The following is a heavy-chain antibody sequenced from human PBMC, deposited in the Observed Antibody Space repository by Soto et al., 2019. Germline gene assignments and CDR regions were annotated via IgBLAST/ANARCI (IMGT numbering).Heavy chain of an antibody. CDR1: GGSISSSSYY. D-gene: IGHD3-9*01. J-gene: IGHJ4*02. CDR2: IYYSGST. CDR3: ARHRGTIPLPDY. Sequence: QLQLQESGPGLVKPSETLSLTCTVSGGSISSSSYYWGWIRQPPGKGLEWIGSIYYSGSTYYNPSLKSRVTISVDTSTHQFSLRLSSGTAADTAVYYCARHRGTIPLPDYWGQGTLVTVSS. V-gene: IGHV4-39*01.